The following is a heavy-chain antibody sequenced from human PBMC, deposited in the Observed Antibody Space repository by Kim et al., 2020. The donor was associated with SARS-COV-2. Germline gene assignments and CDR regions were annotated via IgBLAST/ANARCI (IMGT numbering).Heavy chain of an antibody. V-gene: IGHV3-33*01. CDR2: IWYDGSKT. CDR3: ARPHAGADAFDY. D-gene: IGHD3-10*01. J-gene: IGHJ4*02. Sequence: GGSLRLSCEASGFTISSYGMHWVRQAPGKGLEWVAAIWYDGSKTYYVDSVKGRFTISRDNSKNTPYLQMNSLRDEDTAVYYCARPHAGADAFDYWGQGTL. CDR1: GFTISSYG.